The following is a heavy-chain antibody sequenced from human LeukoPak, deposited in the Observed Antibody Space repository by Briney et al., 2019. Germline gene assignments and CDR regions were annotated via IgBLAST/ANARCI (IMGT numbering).Heavy chain of an antibody. J-gene: IGHJ4*02. CDR1: GFTFSSYA. CDR2: ISSNGGST. D-gene: IGHD3-3*01. V-gene: IGHV3-64*01. CDR3: ARGRVGGPRPYYIDY. Sequence: LWGSLRLSCAASGFTFSSYAMHWVRQAPGKGLEYVSAISSNGGSTYYANSVKGRFTISRDNSKNTLYLQMGSLRAEDMAVYYCARGRVGGPRPYYIDYWGQGTLVTVSS.